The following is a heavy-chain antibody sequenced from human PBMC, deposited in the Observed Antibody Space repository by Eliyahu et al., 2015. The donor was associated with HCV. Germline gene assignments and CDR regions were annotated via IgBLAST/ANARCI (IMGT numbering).Heavy chain of an antibody. CDR2: ISYDGSNK. CDR1: GFTFSTYA. CDR3: AREQSGCSSTSCYPY. Sequence: QVQLVESGGGVVQPGRSLRLSCAASGFTFSTYAMHWVRQAPGKGLEGVAVISYDGSNKYYADSVKGRFTISRDNSKNTLSLQMNSLRAEDTAVYYCAREQSGCSSTSCYPYWGQGTLVTVSS. V-gene: IGHV3-30-3*01. D-gene: IGHD2-2*01. J-gene: IGHJ4*02.